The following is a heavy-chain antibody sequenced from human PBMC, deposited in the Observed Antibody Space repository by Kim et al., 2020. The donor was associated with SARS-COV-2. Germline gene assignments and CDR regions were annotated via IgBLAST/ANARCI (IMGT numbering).Heavy chain of an antibody. Sequence: LKSRVTMSVDTSKNQFSLKMSYVTAADTAVYYCARDGRIQLWSTNGAFDIWGQGTMVTVSS. D-gene: IGHD5-18*01. CDR3: ARDGRIQLWSTNGAFDI. J-gene: IGHJ3*02. V-gene: IGHV4-4*06.